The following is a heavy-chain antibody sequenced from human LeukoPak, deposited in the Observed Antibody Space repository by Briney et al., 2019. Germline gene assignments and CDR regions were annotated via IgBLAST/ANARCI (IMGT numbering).Heavy chain of an antibody. J-gene: IGHJ6*04. V-gene: IGHV1-18*04. CDR3: ARETGTGDYSYGMDV. CDR2: ISAYNGNT. Sequence: WASVKVSCKASGYTFTSYCISWVRQAPGQGLEWMGWISAYNGNTNYAQKLQGRVTMTTDTSTSTAYMELRSLRSDDTAVYYCARETGTGDYSYGMDVWGKGTTVTVSS. D-gene: IGHD1-1*01. CDR1: GYTFTSYC.